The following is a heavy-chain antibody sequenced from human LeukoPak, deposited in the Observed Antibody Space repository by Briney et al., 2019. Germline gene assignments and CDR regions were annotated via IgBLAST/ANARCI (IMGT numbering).Heavy chain of an antibody. CDR3: ARRGDGCRSFDY. D-gene: IGHD4-23*01. J-gene: IGHJ4*02. Sequence: GGSLRLSCAAYGFTVSRNDMSWVREAPGKGLELFSLIFSDFTTYYSDSLKRRFTISTDYSKNTLYLQMNSLRAEDTAVYYCARRGDGCRSFDYWGQGTPVTVSS. CDR2: IFSDFTT. CDR1: GFTVSRND. V-gene: IGHV3-53*01.